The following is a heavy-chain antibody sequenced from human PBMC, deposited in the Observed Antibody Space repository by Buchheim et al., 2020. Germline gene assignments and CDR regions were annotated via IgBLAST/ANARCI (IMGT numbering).Heavy chain of an antibody. V-gene: IGHV1-8*02. J-gene: IGHJ5*02. CDR2: INTNSGNT. D-gene: IGHD3-10*01. Sequence: QVQLVQSGAEVKKPGASVKVSCKASGYTFTGYYMHWVRQAPGQGLEWMGWINTNSGNTGYAQKFQVRVTMTRNNSISTAYMELSSLRSEDTAVYYCARYYRLYYGLNWFDPWGQGTL. CDR1: GYTFTGYY. CDR3: ARYYRLYYGLNWFDP.